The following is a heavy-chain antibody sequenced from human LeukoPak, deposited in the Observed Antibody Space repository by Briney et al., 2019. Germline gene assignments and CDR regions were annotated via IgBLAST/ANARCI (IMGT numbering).Heavy chain of an antibody. CDR2: IYYIGTT. Sequence: SETLSLTCTVSGGSISSSSYYWGWIRQPPGKGLEWIGSIYYIGTTYYNPSLKSRVTISVDTSKNQFSLKLSSLTAADTSVYYCARHGWTPIKYYFDYWGQGTLVTVSS. CDR3: ARHGWTPIKYYFDY. J-gene: IGHJ4*02. D-gene: IGHD1-14*01. CDR1: GGSISSSSYY. V-gene: IGHV4-39*01.